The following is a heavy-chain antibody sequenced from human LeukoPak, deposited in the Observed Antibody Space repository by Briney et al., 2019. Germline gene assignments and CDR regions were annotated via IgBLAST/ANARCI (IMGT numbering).Heavy chain of an antibody. D-gene: IGHD3-16*02. CDR1: GFTFSSYD. J-gene: IGHJ4*02. V-gene: IGHV3-13*05. CDR3: ARVALSGSYHFDY. CDR2: FTTAGDP. Sequence: PGGSLRLSCTVSGFTFSSYDMHWVRQGTGKGLEWVSAFTTAGDPYYRASVKGRFTISRENAKNSLYLQMNSLRAGDTAVYYCARVALSGSYHFDYWGQGTLVTVSS.